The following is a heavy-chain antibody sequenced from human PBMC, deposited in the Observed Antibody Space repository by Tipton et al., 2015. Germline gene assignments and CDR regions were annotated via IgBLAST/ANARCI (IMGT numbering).Heavy chain of an antibody. CDR1: GGSISTYY. V-gene: IGHV4-59*01. D-gene: IGHD3-10*01. CDR3: ARGNMDTEESRFDN. CDR2: IYFSGTT. Sequence: TLSLTCTVSGGSISTYYWSWIRQPPGKGLEWIGCIYFSGTTTYNPSLQSRVTISVDKSKSQFSLNLSSVTAADSAVYYCARGNMDTEESRFDNWGQGTLVTVSS. J-gene: IGHJ4*02.